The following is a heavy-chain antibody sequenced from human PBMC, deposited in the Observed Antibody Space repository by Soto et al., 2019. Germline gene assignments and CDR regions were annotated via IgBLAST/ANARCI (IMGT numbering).Heavy chain of an antibody. D-gene: IGHD3-10*01. CDR3: ARGHGFNWFEP. Sequence: ASVKVSCKACGGTFSSYAISWVRQAPGQGLEWMGGIIPIFGTANYAQKFQGRVTITADESTSTAYMELSSLRSEDTAVYYCARGHGFNWFEPWGQATLGNVSS. V-gene: IGHV1-69*13. J-gene: IGHJ5*02. CDR2: IIPIFGTA. CDR1: GGTFSSYA.